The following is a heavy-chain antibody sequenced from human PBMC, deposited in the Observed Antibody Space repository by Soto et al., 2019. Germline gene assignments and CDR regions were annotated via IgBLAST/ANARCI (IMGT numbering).Heavy chain of an antibody. V-gene: IGHV6-1*01. J-gene: IGHJ4*02. CDR2: TYYRSNWRH. CDR3: ARGVAGTGFDL. D-gene: IGHD6-19*01. Sequence: SQTLSLTCAISGDSVSSNTAAWNWIRSPPSRGLEWLGRTYYRSNWRHDYAVSVKSRITVNPDTSKNHFSLQLNSVTPDGTAVYYCARGVAGTGFDLWGQGTLVTVSS. CDR1: GDSVSSNTAA.